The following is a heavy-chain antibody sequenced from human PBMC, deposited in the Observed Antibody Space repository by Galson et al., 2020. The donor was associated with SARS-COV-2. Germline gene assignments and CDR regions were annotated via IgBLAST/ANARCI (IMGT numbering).Heavy chain of an antibody. V-gene: IGHV1-69*06. D-gene: IGHD3-10*01. Sequence: ASVKVSCKASGGTFSSYAISWVRQAPGQGLEWMGRIIPIFGTANYAQKFQGRVTITADKSTSTAYMELSSLRSEDTAVYYCARGHREGGYYYGSGSYYMYNWFDPWGQGTLVTVSS. J-gene: IGHJ5*02. CDR3: ARGHREGGYYYGSGSYYMYNWFDP. CDR1: GGTFSSYA. CDR2: IIPIFGTA.